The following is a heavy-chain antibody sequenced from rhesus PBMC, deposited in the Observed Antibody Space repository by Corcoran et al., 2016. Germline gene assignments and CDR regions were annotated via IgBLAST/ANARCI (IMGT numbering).Heavy chain of an antibody. Sequence: EVQLVESGGGLVQPGGSLRLSCAASGFTFSNSWMSWVRQAPGKGLEWVSSISGSSSTTLYPDSVKGRFTISRDKAKNTVYLQMNSLRAEDTAVYYCARGNGAAFDYWGQGVLVTVSS. J-gene: IGHJ4*01. CDR1: GFTFSNSW. CDR2: ISGSSSTT. CDR3: ARGNGAAFDY. D-gene: IGHD1-32*01. V-gene: IGHV3-37*02.